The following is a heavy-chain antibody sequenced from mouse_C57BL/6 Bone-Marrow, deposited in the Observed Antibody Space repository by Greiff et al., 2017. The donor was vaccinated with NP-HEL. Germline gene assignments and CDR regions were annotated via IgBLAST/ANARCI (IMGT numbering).Heavy chain of an antibody. V-gene: IGHV1-64*01. D-gene: IGHD1-1*01. J-gene: IGHJ2*01. CDR2: IHPNSGST. CDR1: GYTFTSYW. Sequence: VQLQQPGAELVKPGASVKLSCKASGYTFTSYWMHWVKQRPGQGLEWIGMIHPNSGSTNYNEKFKSKATLTVDKSSSTAYMQLSSLTSEDSAVYYCARRRDYYGSYYFDYWGQGTTLTVSS. CDR3: ARRRDYYGSYYFDY.